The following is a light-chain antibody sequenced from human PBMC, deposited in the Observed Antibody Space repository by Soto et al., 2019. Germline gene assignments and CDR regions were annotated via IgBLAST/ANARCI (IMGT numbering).Light chain of an antibody. Sequence: EIVMTQSPATLSVSPGERATLSCRASQSVSSNLAWYQQKPGQPPRLLIFGASTRATGIPARFSGSGSGTEFTLTISSLQSEDFAVYYCQQYNKWPLTFGGGTKVEIK. CDR2: GAS. V-gene: IGKV3-15*01. J-gene: IGKJ4*02. CDR1: QSVSSN. CDR3: QQYNKWPLT.